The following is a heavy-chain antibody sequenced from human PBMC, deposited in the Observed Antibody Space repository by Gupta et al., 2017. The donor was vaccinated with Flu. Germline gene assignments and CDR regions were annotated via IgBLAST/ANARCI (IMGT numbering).Heavy chain of an antibody. Sequence: QVQLQQSGPGLVKPSQTLSLTCAISGDSVSSNSAAWNWIRQSPSRRLEWLGRTYYRSKWYNDYAVSVKSRITINPDTSKNQFSLQLNSVTPEDTAVYYCARDPVVVITTFSGLRHENQYYFDYWGQGTLVTVSS. CDR2: TYYRSKWYN. CDR1: GDSVSSNSAA. D-gene: IGHD3-22*01. CDR3: ARDPVVVITTFSGLRHENQYYFDY. J-gene: IGHJ4*02. V-gene: IGHV6-1*01.